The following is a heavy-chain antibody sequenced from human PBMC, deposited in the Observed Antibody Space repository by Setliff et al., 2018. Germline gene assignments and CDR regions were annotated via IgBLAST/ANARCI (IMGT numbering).Heavy chain of an antibody. J-gene: IGHJ4*02. CDR3: ARLGGVGATILNYFDY. CDR2: IYYSGST. V-gene: IGHV4-61*05. D-gene: IGHD1-26*01. CDR1: GGSISSSSYY. Sequence: SETLSLTCTVSGGSISSSSYYWGWIRQPPGKGLEWIGYIYYSGSTNYNPSLKSRVTISVDTSKNQFSLKLSSVTAADTAVYYCARLGGVGATILNYFDYWGQGTLVTVSS.